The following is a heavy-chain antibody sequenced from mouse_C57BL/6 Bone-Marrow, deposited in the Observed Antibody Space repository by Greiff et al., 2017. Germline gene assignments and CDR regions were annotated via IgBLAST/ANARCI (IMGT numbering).Heavy chain of an antibody. CDR1: GFNIKDDY. Sequence: VQLQQSGAELVRPWASVKLSCTASGFNIKDDYMHWVKQRPEQGLEWIGWIDPENGDTEYASKFQGKATITADTSSNTAYLQLSSLTSEDTAVYYCTTSHWVVATGSYFDYWGQGTTLTVSS. CDR2: IDPENGDT. J-gene: IGHJ2*01. V-gene: IGHV14-4*01. CDR3: TTSHWVVATGSYFDY. D-gene: IGHD1-1*01.